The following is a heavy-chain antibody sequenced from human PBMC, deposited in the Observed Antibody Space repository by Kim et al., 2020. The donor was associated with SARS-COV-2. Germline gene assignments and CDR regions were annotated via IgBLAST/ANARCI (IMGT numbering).Heavy chain of an antibody. Sequence: YYSTALRSRVTTSVDTSKNQVSLKLSSVTAGDTAVYYCASAPVWSGPFDDWGQGTLVTVSS. V-gene: IGHV4-31*02. J-gene: IGHJ4*02. D-gene: IGHD3-3*01. CDR3: ASAPVWSGPFDD.